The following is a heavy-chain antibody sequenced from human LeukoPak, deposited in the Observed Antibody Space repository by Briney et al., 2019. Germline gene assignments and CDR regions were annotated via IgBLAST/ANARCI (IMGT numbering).Heavy chain of an antibody. V-gene: IGHV4-4*07. CDR3: ARDQYYYGSGSYGLDY. Sequence: SETLSLTCTVSGGSISSYYWSWLRQPAGKGLEWIGRIYTSGSTNYNPSLKSRVTMSVDTSKNQFSLKLSSVTAADTAVYYCARDQYYYGSGSYGLDYWGQGTLVTVSS. D-gene: IGHD3-10*01. CDR1: GGSISSYY. J-gene: IGHJ4*02. CDR2: IYTSGST.